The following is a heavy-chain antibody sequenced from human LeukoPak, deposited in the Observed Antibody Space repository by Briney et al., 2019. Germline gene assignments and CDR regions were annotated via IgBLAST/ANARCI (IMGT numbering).Heavy chain of an antibody. CDR2: IWYDGSNK. CDR3: ARGRGDHTRPRFGP. V-gene: IGHV3-33*01. D-gene: IGHD2-21*02. Sequence: GGSLRLSCAASGFTFSSYGMHWVRQAPGKGLEWVAVIWYDGSNKYYADSVKGRFTISRDNSKNTLYLQMNSLRAEDTAVYYCARGRGDHTRPRFGPWGQGTLVTVSS. CDR1: GFTFSSYG. J-gene: IGHJ5*02.